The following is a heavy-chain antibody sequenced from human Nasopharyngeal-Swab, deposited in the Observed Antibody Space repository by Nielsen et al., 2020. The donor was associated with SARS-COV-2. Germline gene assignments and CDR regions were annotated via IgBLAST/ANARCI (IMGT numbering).Heavy chain of an antibody. CDR1: DYTLTAYN. Sequence: ASVKVSCKSSDYTLTAYNIHWVRQAPGQGLEWMGWINPNSGGTNYAQKFQGRVTMTRDTSISTAYMELSRLKSDDTAVFYCARESSSGWAPFDYWGQGTLVTVSS. CDR2: INPNSGGT. D-gene: IGHD6-19*01. J-gene: IGHJ4*02. CDR3: ARESSSGWAPFDY. V-gene: IGHV1-2*02.